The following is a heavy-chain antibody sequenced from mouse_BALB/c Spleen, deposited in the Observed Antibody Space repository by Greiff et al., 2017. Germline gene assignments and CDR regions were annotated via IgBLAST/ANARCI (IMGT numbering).Heavy chain of an antibody. Sequence: EVMLVESGGGLVQPGGSLRLSCATSGFTFTDYYMSWVRQPPGKALEWLGFIRNKANGYTTEYSASVKGRFTISRDNSQSILYLQMNTLRAEDSATYYCARAYGSYYFDYWGQGTTLTVSS. CDR2: IRNKANGYTT. V-gene: IGHV7-3*02. CDR1: GFTFTDYY. D-gene: IGHD2-2*01. J-gene: IGHJ2*01. CDR3: ARAYGSYYFDY.